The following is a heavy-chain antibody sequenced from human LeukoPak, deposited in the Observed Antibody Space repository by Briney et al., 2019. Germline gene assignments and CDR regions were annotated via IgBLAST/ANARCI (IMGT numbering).Heavy chain of an antibody. CDR2: IYTSGST. CDR1: GGSISSYY. D-gene: IGHD1-26*01. CDR3: ARASLVGATPDAFDI. J-gene: IGHJ3*02. Sequence: PSETLSLTCTVSGGSISSYYWSWIRQPAGKGLEWIGRIYTSGSTNYYPSLKSRVTMSVDTSKNQFSLKLSSVTAADTAVYYCARASLVGATPDAFDIWGQGTMVTVSS. V-gene: IGHV4-4*07.